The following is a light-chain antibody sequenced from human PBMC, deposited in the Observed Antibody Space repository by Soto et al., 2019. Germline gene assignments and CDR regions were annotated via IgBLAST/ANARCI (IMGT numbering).Light chain of an antibody. CDR1: QTISSW. Sequence: DIQMTQSPSTLSASVGDRVTITCRASQTISSWLVWYQQKPGKAPKVLIYKASGLESGVPSRFSGSGSGTEFTLTISSLQPDDFATYYCQQYNSYPWTFGQGTKVEIK. V-gene: IGKV1-5*03. J-gene: IGKJ1*01. CDR2: KAS. CDR3: QQYNSYPWT.